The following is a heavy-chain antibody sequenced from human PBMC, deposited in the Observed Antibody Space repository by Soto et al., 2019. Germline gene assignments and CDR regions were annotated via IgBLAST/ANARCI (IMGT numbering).Heavy chain of an antibody. J-gene: IGHJ5*02. Sequence: QVQLVQSGAEVKRPGASLRVSCKASGYSFTNYYIHWVRQAPGQGLEWMGWINPNSGGTNFAQRFQGRVTMTRDTSISTAYMALSRLTSDDTAVYYCARDLEWLYIMVGFAPGGQGTLVTVSS. CDR1: GYSFTNYY. V-gene: IGHV1-2*02. CDR2: INPNSGGT. D-gene: IGHD3-3*01. CDR3: ARDLEWLYIMVGFAP.